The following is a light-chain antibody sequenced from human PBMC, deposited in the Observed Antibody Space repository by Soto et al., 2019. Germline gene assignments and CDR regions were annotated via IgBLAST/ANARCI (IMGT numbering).Light chain of an antibody. CDR2: VTS. J-gene: IGKJ1*01. Sequence: EVVLTQSPGTLSLSPGERTTLYCRTSQTIVSTYLAWYQQKAGQAPRLLMYVTSSRATGIPDRFSGSGSGTDFTLTISSVEPEDFAIYYCQQYNGSPPRTFGQGTKVEIK. V-gene: IGKV3-20*01. CDR1: QTIVSTY. CDR3: QQYNGSPPRT.